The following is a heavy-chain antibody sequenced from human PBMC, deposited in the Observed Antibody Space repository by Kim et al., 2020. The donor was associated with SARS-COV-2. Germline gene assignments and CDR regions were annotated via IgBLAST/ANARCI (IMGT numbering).Heavy chain of an antibody. J-gene: IGHJ4*02. CDR2: ISRDGNNI. Sequence: GGSLRLSCAASGFTFSTYAMHWVRQAPGKGPEWVAVISRDGNNIYYADSVKGRFTISRDNSINTLFLQMASLRPEDTALYYWANGVWTGGPNCAWDGYLDAWGQGTLVTVSS. V-gene: IGHV3-30*18. CDR1: GFTFSTYA. CDR3: ANGVWTGGPNCAWDGYLDA. D-gene: IGHD2-21*01.